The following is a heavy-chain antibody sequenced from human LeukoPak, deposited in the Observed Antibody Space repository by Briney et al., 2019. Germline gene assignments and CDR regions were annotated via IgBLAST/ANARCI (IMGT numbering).Heavy chain of an antibody. Sequence: SETLSLTCTVSGGSISSYYWSWIRQPPGKGLEWIGYIYYSGSTNYNPSLKSRVTISVDTSKNQFSLKLSSVTAADTAVYYCARTHYYDSSGYYGFDYWGQGTLVTVSS. CDR1: GGSISSYY. J-gene: IGHJ4*02. CDR3: ARTHYYDSSGYYGFDY. D-gene: IGHD3-22*01. CDR2: IYYSGST. V-gene: IGHV4-59*08.